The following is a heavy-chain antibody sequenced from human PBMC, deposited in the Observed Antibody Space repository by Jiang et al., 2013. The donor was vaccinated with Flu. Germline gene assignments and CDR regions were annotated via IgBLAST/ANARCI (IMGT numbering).Heavy chain of an antibody. J-gene: IGHJ6*02. CDR2: MNPNSGNT. CDR3: ARLYDYGDYDPYYYGMDV. CDR1: GYTFTSYD. D-gene: IGHD4-17*01. Sequence: AEVKKPGASVKVSCKASGYTFTSYDINWVRQATGQGLEWMGWMNPNSGNTGYAQKFQGRVTMTRNTSISTAYMELSSLRSEDTAVYYCARLYDYGDYDPYYYGMDVWGQGTTVTVSS. V-gene: IGHV1-8*01.